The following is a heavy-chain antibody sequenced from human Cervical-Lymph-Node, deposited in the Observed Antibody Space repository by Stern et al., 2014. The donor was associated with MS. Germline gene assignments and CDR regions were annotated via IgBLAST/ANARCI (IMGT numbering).Heavy chain of an antibody. J-gene: IGHJ4*02. Sequence: EVQLLESGGGVIQPGGSLRLSCTASGFTVSRDYMTWVRQAPGQGLGWVSLITNVGSTFYTDSVKGRFTISRDDSKNAVYLHMTSLRAEDTAMYYCARDTSSPERSDWWGQGTLVTVSS. CDR1: GFTVSRDY. CDR3: ARDTSSPERSDW. D-gene: IGHD1-1*01. V-gene: IGHV3-53*01. CDR2: ITNVGST.